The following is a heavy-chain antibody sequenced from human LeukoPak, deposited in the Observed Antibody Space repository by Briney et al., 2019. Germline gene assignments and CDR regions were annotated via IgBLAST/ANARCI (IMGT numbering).Heavy chain of an antibody. CDR1: GFTFSNYA. Sequence: PGGSLRLSCATSGFTFSNYAMIWVRQAPGKGLEWVSASSGGGGGTYYADSVRGRFTISRDNSKNTLYLQMNSLRAEDTALYYCAKALAGTHGTRVDFWGQGTLVTVSS. V-gene: IGHV3-23*01. J-gene: IGHJ4*02. CDR3: AKALAGTHGTRVDF. D-gene: IGHD1-26*01. CDR2: SSGGGGGT.